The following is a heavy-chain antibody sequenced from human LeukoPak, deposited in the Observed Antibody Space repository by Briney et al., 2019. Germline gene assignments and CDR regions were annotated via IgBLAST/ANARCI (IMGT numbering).Heavy chain of an antibody. J-gene: IGHJ4*02. V-gene: IGHV1-69*06. CDR1: GGTFSSYA. CDR3: AREGYSSGWYNYFDY. D-gene: IGHD6-19*01. Sequence: ASVKVSCKASGGTFSSYAISWVRQAPGQGLEWMGGIIPIFGTANYARKFQGRVTITADKSTSTAYMELSSLRSEGTAVYYCAREGYSSGWYNYFDYWGQGTLVTVSS. CDR2: IIPIFGTA.